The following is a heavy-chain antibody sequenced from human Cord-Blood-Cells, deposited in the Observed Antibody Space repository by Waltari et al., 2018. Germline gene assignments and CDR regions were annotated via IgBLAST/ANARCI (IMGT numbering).Heavy chain of an antibody. J-gene: IGHJ5*02. D-gene: IGHD6-13*01. CDR2: IYHSGST. CDR3: ARDAPRADILYSSSWYWFDP. Sequence: QVQLQESGPGLVKPSGTLSLTCAVSGGSISSSNWWSWVRQPPGKGLEWIGEIYHSGSTNYNPSLKSRVTISVDKSKNQFSLKLSSVTAADTAVYYCARDAPRADILYSSSWYWFDPWGQGTLVTVSS. V-gene: IGHV4-4*02. CDR1: GGSISSSNW.